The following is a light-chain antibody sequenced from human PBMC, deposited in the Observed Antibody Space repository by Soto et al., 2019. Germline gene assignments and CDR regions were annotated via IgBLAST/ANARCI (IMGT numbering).Light chain of an antibody. CDR3: AACDDSLSGVV. J-gene: IGLJ2*01. CDR1: SSNIGSNY. CDR2: RNN. V-gene: IGLV1-47*01. Sequence: QSVLTQPPSASGTPGQRVTISCSGSSSNIGSNYVYWYQQLPGTAPKLLIYRNNQRPSGVPDRFSGSKSGTSASLAISGLRSEDEGDYYCAACDDSLSGVVFGGGPKLTVL.